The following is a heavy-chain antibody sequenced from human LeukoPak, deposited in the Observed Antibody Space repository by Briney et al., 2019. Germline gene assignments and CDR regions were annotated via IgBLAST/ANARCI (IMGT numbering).Heavy chain of an antibody. V-gene: IGHV3-30*04. CDR2: ISYDGSNK. D-gene: IGHD6-19*01. CDR3: ARGGRAEIY. Sequence: GASVKVSCKASGGTFSSYAMHWVRQAPGKGLEWVAVISYDGSNKYYADSVKGRFTISRDNSKNTLNLQMNSLRAEDTAVYYCARGGRAEIYWGQGTLVTVSS. J-gene: IGHJ4*02. CDR1: GGTFSSYA.